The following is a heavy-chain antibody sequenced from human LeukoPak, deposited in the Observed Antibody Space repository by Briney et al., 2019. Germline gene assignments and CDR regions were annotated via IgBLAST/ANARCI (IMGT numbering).Heavy chain of an antibody. Sequence: GGSLRLSCAASGFTFSDYYMSWVRQAPGKGLEWVSVIYSGGSTYYADSVKGRFTISRDNSKNTLYLQMNSLRAEDTAVYYCAREVTDYYYYYMDVWGKGTTVTVSS. J-gene: IGHJ6*03. CDR1: GFTFSDYY. V-gene: IGHV3-53*01. D-gene: IGHD5-18*01. CDR2: IYSGGST. CDR3: AREVTDYYYYYMDV.